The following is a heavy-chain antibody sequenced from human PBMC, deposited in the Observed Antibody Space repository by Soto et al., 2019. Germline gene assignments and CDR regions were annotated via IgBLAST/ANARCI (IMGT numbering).Heavy chain of an antibody. J-gene: IGHJ5*02. CDR2: IYYSGST. V-gene: IGHV4-31*03. CDR1: GGSISSGGYY. Sequence: QVQLQESGPGLVKPSQTLSLTCTVSGGSISSGGYYWSWIRQHPGQGLEWIGYIYYSGSTYYNPSLKSRVTISVDTSKNQFSLKLSSVTAADTAVYYCARGIRFLEWLAGLSVWFDPWGQGTLVTVSS. D-gene: IGHD3-3*01. CDR3: ARGIRFLEWLAGLSVWFDP.